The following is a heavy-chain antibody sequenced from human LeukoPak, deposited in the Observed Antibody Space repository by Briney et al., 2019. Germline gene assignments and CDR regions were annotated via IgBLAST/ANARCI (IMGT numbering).Heavy chain of an antibody. V-gene: IGHV3-21*01. CDR2: ISSSSSYI. CDR3: ARAPEYSSGWFD. CDR1: GFTFSSYS. Sequence: GGSLRLSCAASGFTFSSYSMNWVRQAPGKGPEWVSSISSSSSYIYYADSVKGRFTISRDNAKNSLYLQMNSLRAEDTAVYYCARAPEYSSGWFDWGQGTLVTVSS. D-gene: IGHD6-19*01. J-gene: IGHJ4*02.